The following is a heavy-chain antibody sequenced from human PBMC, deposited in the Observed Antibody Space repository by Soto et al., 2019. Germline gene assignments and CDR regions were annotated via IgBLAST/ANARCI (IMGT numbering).Heavy chain of an antibody. Sequence: QVQLVQSGAEVKKPGSSVKVSCKASGGTFSSYAISWVRQAPGQGLEWMGGIIPIFGTANYAQKFQGRVTITADESTSTAYMELSSLRSEDTAVYYCAAPLITGTTNYYYGMDVWGQGTTVTVSS. V-gene: IGHV1-69*12. J-gene: IGHJ6*02. CDR1: GGTFSSYA. D-gene: IGHD1-7*01. CDR3: AAPLITGTTNYYYGMDV. CDR2: IIPIFGTA.